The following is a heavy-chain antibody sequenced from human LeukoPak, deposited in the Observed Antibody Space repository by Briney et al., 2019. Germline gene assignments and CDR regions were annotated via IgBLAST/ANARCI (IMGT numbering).Heavy chain of an antibody. CDR1: GFTFSSYV. CDR3: ARDGYGSGSYYPYYYYGMDV. D-gene: IGHD3-10*01. V-gene: IGHV3-48*03. CDR2: ISSSGSTI. J-gene: IGHJ6*02. Sequence: GGSLRLSCAASGFTFSSYVMNWVRQAPGKGLEWVSYISSSGSTIYYADSVKGRFTISRDNAKNSLYLQMNSLRAEDTAVYYCARDGYGSGSYYPYYYYGMDVWGRGTTVTVSS.